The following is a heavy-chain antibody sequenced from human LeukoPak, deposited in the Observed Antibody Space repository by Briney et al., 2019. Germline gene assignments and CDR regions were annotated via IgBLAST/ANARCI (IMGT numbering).Heavy chain of an antibody. J-gene: IGHJ6*04. CDR3: AELGITMIGGV. CDR2: ISSSGSTI. D-gene: IGHD3-10*02. V-gene: IGHV3-48*04. Sequence: PGGSLRLSCAASGFTFSSYGMSWVRQAPGKGLEGVSYISSSGSTIYYADSVKGRFTISRDNAKNSLYLQMNSLRAEDTAVYYCAELGITMIGGVWGKGTTVTISS. CDR1: GFTFSSYG.